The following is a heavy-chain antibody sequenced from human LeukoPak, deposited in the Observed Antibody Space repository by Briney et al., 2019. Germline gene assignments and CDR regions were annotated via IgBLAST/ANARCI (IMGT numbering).Heavy chain of an antibody. V-gene: IGHV1-18*01. Sequence: ASVKVSCKASGYTFTSYGISWVRQAPGQGLEWMGWISAYNGNTNYAQKLQGRVTMTTDTSTSIAYMELRSLRSDDTAVYYCARDPPRTWIQLWPTPYYTDVWGKGTTVTVSS. CDR2: ISAYNGNT. D-gene: IGHD5-18*01. CDR3: ARDPPRTWIQLWPTPYYTDV. CDR1: GYTFTSYG. J-gene: IGHJ6*03.